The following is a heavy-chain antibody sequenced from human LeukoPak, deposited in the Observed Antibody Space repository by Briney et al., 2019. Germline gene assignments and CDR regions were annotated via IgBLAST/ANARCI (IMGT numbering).Heavy chain of an antibody. V-gene: IGHV1-2*02. CDR1: GYTFTGYY. J-gene: IGHJ4*02. D-gene: IGHD3-10*01. CDR3: ARDPYGPGSYYNTDDY. CDR2: INPNSGGT. Sequence: GASVKVSCKASGYTFTGYYMHWVRQAPGQGLEWMGWINPNSGGTNYAQKFQGRVTMTRDTSISTAYMELSRLRSDDTAVYYCARDPYGPGSYYNTDDYWGQGTLVTVSS.